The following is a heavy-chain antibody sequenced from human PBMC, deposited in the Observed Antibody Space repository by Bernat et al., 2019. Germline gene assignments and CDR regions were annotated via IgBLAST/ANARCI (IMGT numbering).Heavy chain of an antibody. J-gene: IGHJ4*02. V-gene: IGHV4-34*01. Sequence: VQLQQWGAGLLKPSETLSLTCAVYGGSFSGYYWSWIRQPPGKGLEWIGEINHSGSTNYNPSLKSRVTISVDTSKTQFSLKLSSVTAADTAVYYCARGGRRLTTVTPMDYWGQGTLVTVSS. D-gene: IGHD4-17*01. CDR3: ARGGRRLTTVTPMDY. CDR2: INHSGST. CDR1: GGSFSGYY.